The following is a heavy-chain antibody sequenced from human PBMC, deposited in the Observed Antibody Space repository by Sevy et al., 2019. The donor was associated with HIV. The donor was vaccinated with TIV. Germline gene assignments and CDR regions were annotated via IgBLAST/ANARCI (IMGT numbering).Heavy chain of an antibody. V-gene: IGHV3-7*01. CDR1: GFDFNHHW. D-gene: IGHD3-9*01. CDR3: ARLPTGLQSFNYLLSTYFDS. Sequence: GGSLRLSSAASGFDFNHHWMSWVRQAPQKGLEWVANIKQDGSETYYVDSLEGRFTISRDNAKNSLSLQINDLRAEDTAVYYCARLPTGLQSFNYLLSTYFDSWGQGTLVTVSS. J-gene: IGHJ4*02. CDR2: IKQDGSET.